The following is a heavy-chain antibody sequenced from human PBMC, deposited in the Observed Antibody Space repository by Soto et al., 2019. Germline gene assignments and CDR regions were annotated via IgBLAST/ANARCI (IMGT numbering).Heavy chain of an antibody. V-gene: IGHV1-18*01. CDR2: ISAYNGNT. CDR1: GYTFTSYG. J-gene: IGHJ4*02. D-gene: IGHD3-9*01. Sequence: ASVKVSCKASGYTFTSYGISWVRQAPGQGLEWMGWISAYNGNTNYAQKLQGRVTMTTDTSTSTAYMELRSLRSDDTAVDYCARGYDTLTGYYKPDPYYFDDWGQGTLVTVSS. CDR3: ARGYDTLTGYYKPDPYYFDD.